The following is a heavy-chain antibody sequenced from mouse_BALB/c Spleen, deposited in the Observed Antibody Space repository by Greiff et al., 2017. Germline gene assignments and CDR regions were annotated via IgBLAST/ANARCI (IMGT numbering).Heavy chain of an antibody. D-gene: IGHD1-1*01. CDR1: GYTFTDYA. Sequence: VQLQQSGAELVRPGVSVKISCKGSGYTFTDYAMHWVKQSHAKSLEWIGVISTYYGDASYNQKFKGKATMTVDKSSSTAYMELARLTSEDSAIYYCARGGVTTVVATDYAMDYWGQGTSVTVSS. J-gene: IGHJ4*01. CDR3: ARGGVTTVVATDYAMDY. V-gene: IGHV1S137*01. CDR2: ISTYYGDA.